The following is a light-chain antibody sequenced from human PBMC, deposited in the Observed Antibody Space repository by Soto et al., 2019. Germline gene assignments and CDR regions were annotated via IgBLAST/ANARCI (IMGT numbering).Light chain of an antibody. CDR1: QSISSY. CDR2: LAS. V-gene: IGKV1-39*01. Sequence: DLQMTQSPSSLSASVGDRVTISCRASQSISSYLNWYQQKPGKAPKLLIYLASRLQTGVPSRFSGSGSGTDFTLNISSLQPEDFATYHCQQSYNTPKYTFGQGTKLEIK. J-gene: IGKJ2*01. CDR3: QQSYNTPKYT.